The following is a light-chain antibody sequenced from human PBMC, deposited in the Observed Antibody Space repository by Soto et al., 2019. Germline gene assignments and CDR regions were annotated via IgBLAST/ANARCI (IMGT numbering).Light chain of an antibody. J-gene: IGKJ2*01. V-gene: IGKV3-20*01. CDR2: GAS. CDR3: QQYGSSTGYT. CDR1: QSVSSSY. Sequence: EIVLTQSPGTLSLSPGERATLSCRASQSVSSSYLAWYQQKPGQAPRLLIYGASSRATGIPDRFSGSGSGTDFTLTISRLEPEDFALYYCQQYGSSTGYTFGQGTKLEIK.